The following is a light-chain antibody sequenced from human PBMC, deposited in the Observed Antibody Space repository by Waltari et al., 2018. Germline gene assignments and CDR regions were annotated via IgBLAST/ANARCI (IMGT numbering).Light chain of an antibody. CDR1: QLGDKY. CDR2: EDS. CDR3: QAWDSSTYV. J-gene: IGLJ1*01. Sequence: SYELTQPPSVSVSPGQTASITCPGDQLGDKYACWYQQKPGQPPVLVIHEDSKRPSGIPERFSGSNSGNTATLTISGTQAMDEADYYCQAWDSSTYVFGTGTKVTVL. V-gene: IGLV3-1*01.